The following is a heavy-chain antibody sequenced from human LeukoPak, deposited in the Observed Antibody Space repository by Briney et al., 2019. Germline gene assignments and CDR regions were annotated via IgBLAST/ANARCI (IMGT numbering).Heavy chain of an antibody. V-gene: IGHV4-39*01. CDR3: VKSGGYGLIDY. Sequence: PSETLSLTCAVSGVSISGSYYHWGWIRQPPGKGLEWIGNIYYSGSTYYNASLQSRVTISIDTSKNQFSLRLNSVTAADTAMYFCVKSGGYGLIDYWGQGTLVTVSS. J-gene: IGHJ4*02. CDR1: GVSISGSYYH. CDR2: IYYSGST. D-gene: IGHD1-26*01.